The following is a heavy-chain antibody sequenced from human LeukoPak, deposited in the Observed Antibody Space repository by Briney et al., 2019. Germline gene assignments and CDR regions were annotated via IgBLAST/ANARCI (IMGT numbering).Heavy chain of an antibody. J-gene: IGHJ4*02. CDR1: GITLSNYG. Sequence: SGGSLRLSCAVSGITLSNYGMSWGRQAPGKGLEWVAGISGSGGGTNYADSVKGRFTISRDNPKTTLFLHMNSVRAEDKAVYFCAKRGVVIRVILVGFHKEAYYFDSWGQGALVTVSS. V-gene: IGHV3-23*01. CDR2: ISGSGGGT. CDR3: AKRGVVIRVILVGFHKEAYYFDS. D-gene: IGHD3-22*01.